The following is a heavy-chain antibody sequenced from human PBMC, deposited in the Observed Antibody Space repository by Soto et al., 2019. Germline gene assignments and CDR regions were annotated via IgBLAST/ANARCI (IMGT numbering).Heavy chain of an antibody. CDR1: GGSISNGDW. J-gene: IGHJ4*02. CDR3: ARDQGSHPGD. CDR2: IHHSGST. V-gene: IGHV4-4*02. D-gene: IGHD6-13*01. Sequence: QVQLQESGPGLVRPSGTVSLTCAVSGGSISNGDWWSWVRPPPGKGLEWIGEIHHSGSTNYNPSLKSRVTMSVVPSKNLFSLTLNSVTAADTAFYYCARDQGSHPGDWGQGTLVSVSS.